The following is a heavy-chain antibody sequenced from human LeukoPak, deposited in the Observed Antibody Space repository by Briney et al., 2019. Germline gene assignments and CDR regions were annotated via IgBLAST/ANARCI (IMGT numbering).Heavy chain of an antibody. V-gene: IGHV3-33*06. CDR1: GFTFNSNG. CDR2: IWCDGSNK. J-gene: IGHJ6*03. Sequence: GGSLRLSCAASGFTFNSNGMHWVRQAPGKGLEGVALIWCDGSNKYYADSVKGRFTISRVNSKNTLYLQMNSLRAEDTAVYYCAKAGDNSGYYPAFYYYMDVWGRGTTVTVSS. CDR3: AKAGDNSGYYPAFYYYMDV. D-gene: IGHD3-22*01.